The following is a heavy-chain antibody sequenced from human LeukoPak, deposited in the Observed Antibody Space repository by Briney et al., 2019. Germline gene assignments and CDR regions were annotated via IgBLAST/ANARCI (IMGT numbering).Heavy chain of an antibody. J-gene: IGHJ4*02. CDR2: IKHDGSEK. Sequence: GGSLRLSCVASGFPFDRYWMSWVRQAPGKGLEWLANIKHDGSEKNFVDSVKGRFTISRDNAENSLFLQMNSLRADDTAVYFCARQPTYEAYFDFWGQGTLVTVSS. CDR1: GFPFDRYW. V-gene: IGHV3-7*01. D-gene: IGHD3-16*01. CDR3: ARQPTYEAYFDF.